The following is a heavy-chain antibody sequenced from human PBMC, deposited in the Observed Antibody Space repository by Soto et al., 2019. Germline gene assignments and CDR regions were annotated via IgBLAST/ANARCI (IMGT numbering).Heavy chain of an antibody. D-gene: IGHD4-17*01. Sequence: GGSLRLSCAASGFTFSSYAMSWVRQAPGKGLEWVSAISGSGGSTYYADSVKGRFTISRDNSKNTLYLQMNSLRAEDTAVYYCARERRPAAYGDQGNYDAFDIWGQGTMVTVSS. CDR1: GFTFSSYA. CDR2: ISGSGGST. CDR3: ARERRPAAYGDQGNYDAFDI. J-gene: IGHJ3*02. V-gene: IGHV3-23*01.